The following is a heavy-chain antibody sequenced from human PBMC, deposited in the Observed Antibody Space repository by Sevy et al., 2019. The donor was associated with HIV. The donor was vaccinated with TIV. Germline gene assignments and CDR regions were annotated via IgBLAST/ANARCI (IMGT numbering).Heavy chain of an antibody. D-gene: IGHD3-22*01. CDR1: GFTFISYA. V-gene: IGHV3-23*01. CDR2: IYGSSGAT. Sequence: GGSLRLSCKPSGFTFISYAMNWVRQAPGKGLEWVSSIYGSSGATYYGDSVKGRFTISGDNSKNTLYLQMSSLRTEDTAVYYCAGGRYDSSGSFDAFDIWGQGTMVTVSS. J-gene: IGHJ3*02. CDR3: AGGRYDSSGSFDAFDI.